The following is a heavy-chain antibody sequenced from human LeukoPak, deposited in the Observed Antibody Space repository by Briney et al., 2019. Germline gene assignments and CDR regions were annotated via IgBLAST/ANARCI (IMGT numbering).Heavy chain of an antibody. Sequence: SETLSLTCAVYGGSFSGYYWSWIRQPPGKGLEWIGEINHSGSTNYNPSLKSRVTISVDTSKNQFSLRLSSVTAADTAVYYCARHKGLYYYGSRFDPWGQGTLVTVSS. CDR3: ARHKGLYYYGSRFDP. CDR2: INHSGST. D-gene: IGHD3-10*01. J-gene: IGHJ5*02. CDR1: GGSFSGYY. V-gene: IGHV4-34*01.